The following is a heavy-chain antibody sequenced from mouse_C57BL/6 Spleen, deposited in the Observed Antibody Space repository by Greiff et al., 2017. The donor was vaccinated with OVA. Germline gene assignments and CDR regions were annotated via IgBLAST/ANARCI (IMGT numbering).Heavy chain of an antibody. Sequence: EVQLQESGPVLVKPGASVKMSCKASGYTFTDYYMNWVKQSHGKSLEWIGVINPYNGGTSFNQKFKGKATLTVDKSSSTAYMELNSLTSEDSAVYYGARRGNKGTDYWGQGTTLTVSS. V-gene: IGHV1-19*01. CDR3: ARRGNKGTDY. D-gene: IGHD3-3*01. CDR2: INPYNGGT. J-gene: IGHJ2*01. CDR1: GYTFTDYY.